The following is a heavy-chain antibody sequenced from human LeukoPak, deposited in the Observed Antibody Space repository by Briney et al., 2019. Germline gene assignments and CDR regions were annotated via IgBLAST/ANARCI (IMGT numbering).Heavy chain of an antibody. CDR1: GGSISSGGYS. J-gene: IGHJ4*02. Sequence: KSSETLSLTCAVSGGSISSGGYSWSWIRQPPGKGLEWIGYIYHSGSTYYNPSLKSRVTISVDRSKNQFSLKLSSVTAADTAVYYCARVGTGDYFDYWGQGTLVTVSS. D-gene: IGHD7-27*01. CDR3: ARVGTGDYFDY. V-gene: IGHV4-30-2*01. CDR2: IYHSGST.